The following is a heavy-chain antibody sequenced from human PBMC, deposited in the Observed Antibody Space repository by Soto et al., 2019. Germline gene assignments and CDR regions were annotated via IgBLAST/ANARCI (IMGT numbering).Heavy chain of an antibody. CDR2: IRQDGSET. CDR1: GFIFSNYW. J-gene: IGHJ4*02. V-gene: IGHV3-7*01. D-gene: IGHD3-10*01. Sequence: EVQLVESGGGLVQPGGSLRLSCAASGFIFSNYWMNWVRQAPGKGLEWVANIRQDGSETHYVDSVNGRFPISRDNDYNSLYLQMSSLRAEATAVYYCARRAGITMIRELQDYWGQGTLVTVSS. CDR3: ARRAGITMIRELQDY.